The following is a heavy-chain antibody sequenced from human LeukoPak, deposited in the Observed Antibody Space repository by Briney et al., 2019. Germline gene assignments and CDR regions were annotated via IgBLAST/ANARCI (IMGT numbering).Heavy chain of an antibody. CDR2: LHSDGTST. CDR1: GFTLSNYW. CDR3: ARSGWPYYFDY. Sequence: GGSLRLSCAASGFTLSNYWMHWFRQAPGKGLVWVSRLHSDGTSTSYADPVRGRFTISRDNARNTLYLQMNTLRAEDTAVYYCARSGWPYYFDYWGQGTLVTVSS. D-gene: IGHD6-25*01. J-gene: IGHJ4*02. V-gene: IGHV3-74*01.